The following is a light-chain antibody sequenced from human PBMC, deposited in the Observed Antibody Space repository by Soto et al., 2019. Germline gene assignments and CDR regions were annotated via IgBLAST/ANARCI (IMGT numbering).Light chain of an antibody. CDR1: QGISSY. Sequence: DIQLTQSPSFLSASVGDRVTITCRASQGISSYLAWYQQKPGKAPKLLIYAASTLQSGVPSRFSGSGSGTEFSLTISSLQPEDFATYYCQLLKTYPHVFTFGPGTKVDIK. CDR2: AAS. J-gene: IGKJ3*01. CDR3: QLLKTYPHVFT. V-gene: IGKV1-9*01.